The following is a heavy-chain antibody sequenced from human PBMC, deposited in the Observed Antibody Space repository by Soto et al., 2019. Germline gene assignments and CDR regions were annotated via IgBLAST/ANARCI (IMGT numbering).Heavy chain of an antibody. J-gene: IGHJ4*02. CDR2: IVVGSGNT. CDR3: AASLQYTRNWNYGY. D-gene: IGHD1-7*01. CDR1: GFTFTSSA. Sequence: ASVKVSCKASGFTFTSSAVQWVRQARGQRFEWIGWIVVGSGNTNYAQKFQERVTITRDMSTSTAYMELSSLRSEDTAVYYCAASLQYTRNWNYGYWGQGTLVTVSS. V-gene: IGHV1-58*01.